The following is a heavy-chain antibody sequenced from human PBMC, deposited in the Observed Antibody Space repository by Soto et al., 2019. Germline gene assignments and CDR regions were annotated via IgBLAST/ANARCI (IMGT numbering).Heavy chain of an antibody. CDR3: AREETRITMMRRNGFDP. CDR1: GFTFSSYA. D-gene: IGHD3-22*01. Sequence: PGGSLRLSCAASGFTFSSYAMHWVRQAPGKGLEWVAVISYDGSNKYYADSVKGRFTISRDNSKNTLYLQMNSLRAEDTAVYYCAREETRITMMRRNGFDPWGQGTLVTVSS. V-gene: IGHV3-30-3*01. J-gene: IGHJ5*02. CDR2: ISYDGSNK.